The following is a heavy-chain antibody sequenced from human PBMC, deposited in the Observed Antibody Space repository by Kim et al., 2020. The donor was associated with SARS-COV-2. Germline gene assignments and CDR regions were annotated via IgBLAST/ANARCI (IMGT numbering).Heavy chain of an antibody. J-gene: IGHJ5*02. CDR2: INHSGST. CDR1: GGSFSGYY. V-gene: IGHV4-34*01. CDR3: ARALPKPSIWAWFDP. Sequence: SETLSLTCAVYGGSFSGYYWSWIRQPPGKGLEWIGEINHSGSTNYNPSLKSRVTISVDTSKNQFSLKLSSVTAADTAVYYCARALPKPSIWAWFDPWGQGTLVTVSS. D-gene: IGHD7-27*01.